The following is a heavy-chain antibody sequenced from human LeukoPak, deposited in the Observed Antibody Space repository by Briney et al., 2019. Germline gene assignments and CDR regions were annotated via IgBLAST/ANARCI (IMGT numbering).Heavy chain of an antibody. D-gene: IGHD3-22*01. J-gene: IGHJ4*02. Sequence: SVTVSCKASGGTFSSYAISWVRQAPGQGLEWMGRVIPIFGIANYAQKFQGRVTITADKSTSTAYMELSSLRSDDTAVYYCARDANYYDSSGYPIYFDYWGQGTLVTVSS. CDR1: GGTFSSYA. CDR2: VIPIFGIA. CDR3: ARDANYYDSSGYPIYFDY. V-gene: IGHV1-69*04.